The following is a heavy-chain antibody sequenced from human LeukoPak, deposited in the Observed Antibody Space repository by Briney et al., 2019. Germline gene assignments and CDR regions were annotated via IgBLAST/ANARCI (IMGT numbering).Heavy chain of an antibody. Sequence: SETLSLTCTVSGGSISSYYWSWIRQPPGEGLEWIGYIYYSGSTNYNPSLKSRVTISVDTSKNQFSLKLSSVTAADTAVYYCAREYSSSSGRRAFDIWGQGTMVTVSS. CDR2: IYYSGST. D-gene: IGHD6-6*01. V-gene: IGHV4-59*08. CDR1: GGSISSYY. CDR3: AREYSSSSGRRAFDI. J-gene: IGHJ3*02.